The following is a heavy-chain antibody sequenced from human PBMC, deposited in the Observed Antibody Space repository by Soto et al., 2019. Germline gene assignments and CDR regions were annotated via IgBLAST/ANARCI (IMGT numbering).Heavy chain of an antibody. CDR1: GYTFTGYY. CDR2: INPNSGGT. D-gene: IGHD2-21*02. V-gene: IGHV1-2*04. CDR3: ARDYSSCGRDCLSSDY. J-gene: IGHJ4*02. Sequence: ASVKVSCKASGYTFTGYYMHWVRQAPGQGLEWMGWINPNSGGTNYAQKFQGWVTMTRDTSISTAYMELSRLRSDDTAVYYCARDYSSCGRDCLSSDYWDQGTLRTVFS.